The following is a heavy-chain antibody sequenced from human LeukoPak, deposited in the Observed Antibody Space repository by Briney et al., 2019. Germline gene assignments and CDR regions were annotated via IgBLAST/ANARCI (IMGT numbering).Heavy chain of an antibody. CDR2: IYYSGST. V-gene: IGHV4-59*12. J-gene: IGHJ4*02. D-gene: IGHD3-10*01. Sequence: SETLSLTCTVSGGSISSYYWSWIRQPPGKGLEWIGYIYYSGSTNYNPSLKSRVTISVDTSKNQFSLKLSSVTAADTAVYYFARVRRVIKTFDYWGQGTLVTVSS. CDR1: GGSISSYY. CDR3: ARVRRVIKTFDY.